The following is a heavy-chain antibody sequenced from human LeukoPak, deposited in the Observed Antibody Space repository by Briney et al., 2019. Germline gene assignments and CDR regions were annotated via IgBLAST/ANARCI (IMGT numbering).Heavy chain of an antibody. CDR2: IIPIFGTA. CDR1: GGTFSSYA. V-gene: IGHV1-69*05. D-gene: IGHD2-15*01. J-gene: IGHJ5*02. Sequence: SVKVSCKASGGTFSSYAISWVRQAPGQGLEWMGGIIPIFGTANYAQKFQGRVTITTDESTSTAYMELSSLRSEDTAVYYCARESGYCSGGSCYSRWFDPWGQGTLVTVSS. CDR3: ARESGYCSGGSCYSRWFDP.